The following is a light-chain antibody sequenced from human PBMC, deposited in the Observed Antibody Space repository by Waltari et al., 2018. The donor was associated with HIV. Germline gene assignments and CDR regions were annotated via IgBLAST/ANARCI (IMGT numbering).Light chain of an antibody. CDR3: QQSYSTHVT. V-gene: IGKV1-39*01. J-gene: IGKJ2*01. CDR2: GAS. CDR1: QYINTY. Sequence: DIQMTQSPSSLSASVGDRVTITCRASQYINTYLNWYRQKLGKAPEVLIYGASSLQSGVPSRFSGSGSGTDFTLTISSLQPEDFATYYCQQSYSTHVTFGQGTKLEIK.